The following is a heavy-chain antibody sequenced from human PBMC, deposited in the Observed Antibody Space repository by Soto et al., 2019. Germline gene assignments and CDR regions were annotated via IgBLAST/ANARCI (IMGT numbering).Heavy chain of an antibody. V-gene: IGHV2-5*02. D-gene: IGHD4-17*01. CDR3: ARHMTTVGYLDY. Sequence: QITLKESGPTLVKPTQTLTLTCTFSGFSLSTSGVGVGWIRQPPGKALEWLALVYWDDDKRYSPSLKSRLTIPTDTSKNQVVLRMATMDPVDTATYYCARHMTTVGYLDYWGQGTLVTVSS. CDR2: VYWDDDK. J-gene: IGHJ4*02. CDR1: GFSLSTSGVG.